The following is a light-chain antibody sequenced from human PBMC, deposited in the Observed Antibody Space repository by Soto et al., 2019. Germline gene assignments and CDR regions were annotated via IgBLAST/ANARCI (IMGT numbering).Light chain of an antibody. CDR2: EVS. Sequence: QSALTQPRSVSGSPGQSVTISCTGTSSDVGGYIYVSWYQQHPGKAPKLMIYEVSNRPSGVSNRFSGSKSGNTASLTISGLQAEDEADYYCSSYTSSSTLVFGSGTKVTVL. CDR3: SSYTSSSTLV. CDR1: SSDVGGYIY. J-gene: IGLJ1*01. V-gene: IGLV2-14*01.